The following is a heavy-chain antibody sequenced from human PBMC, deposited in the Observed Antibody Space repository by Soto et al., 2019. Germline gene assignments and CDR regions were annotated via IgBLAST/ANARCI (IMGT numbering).Heavy chain of an antibody. J-gene: IGHJ5*02. V-gene: IGHV4-38-2*02. CDR3: ARDQAYYDFWSGYYHNCFDP. Sequence: SETLSLTCAVSGYSIGSGYYWGWIRQPPGKGLEWIGSIYHSGSTYYNPSLKSRVTISVDTSKNQFSLKLSSVTAADTAVYYCARDQAYYDFWSGYYHNCFDPWGQGTLVTVSS. CDR1: GYSIGSGYY. D-gene: IGHD3-3*01. CDR2: IYHSGST.